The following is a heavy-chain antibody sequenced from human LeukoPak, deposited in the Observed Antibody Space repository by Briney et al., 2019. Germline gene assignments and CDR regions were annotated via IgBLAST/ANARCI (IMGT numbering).Heavy chain of an antibody. J-gene: IGHJ6*03. D-gene: IGHD3-3*01. CDR3: AKVGGLRFYYYYYMDV. V-gene: IGHV3-9*01. CDR2: ISWNSGSI. CDR1: GFTFDDYA. Sequence: PGGSPRLSCAASGFTFDDYAMHWVRQAPGKGLEWVSGISWNSGSIGYADSVKGRFTISRDNAKNSLYLQMNSLRAEDTALYYCAKVGGLRFYYYYYMDVWGKGTTVTVSS.